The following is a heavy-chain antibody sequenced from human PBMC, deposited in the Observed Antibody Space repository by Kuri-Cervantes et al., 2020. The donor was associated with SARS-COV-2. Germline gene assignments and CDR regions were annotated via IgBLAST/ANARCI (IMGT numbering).Heavy chain of an antibody. CDR2: ISAYNGNT. CDR1: GDSFSSYS. J-gene: IGHJ3*02. CDR3: ATLGEGPEAASAFDI. V-gene: IGHV1-18*01. Sequence: ASVKVSCKASGDSFSSYSFNWVRQAPGQGLEWMGWISAYNGNTNYAQKLQGRVTMTTDTSTSTAYMELRSLRSDDTAVYYCATLGEGPEAASAFDIWGQGTMVTVSS. D-gene: IGHD3-16*01.